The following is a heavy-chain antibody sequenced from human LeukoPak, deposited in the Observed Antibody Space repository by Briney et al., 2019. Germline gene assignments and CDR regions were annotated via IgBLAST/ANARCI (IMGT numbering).Heavy chain of an antibody. V-gene: IGHV3-23*01. CDR3: AKDSIERNGVYDAFDV. CDR1: GFTFTDFA. CDR2: IGGGGVDR. Sequence: GGSLRLSCVASGFTFTDFAMNWVRQVPGKGPEWVSHIGGGGVDREYEESVKGRFTVSRDNSRSSLYLQMNSLRGEDTAIYYCAKDSIERNGVYDAFDVWGQGTKVTVAS. J-gene: IGHJ3*01. D-gene: IGHD2-8*01.